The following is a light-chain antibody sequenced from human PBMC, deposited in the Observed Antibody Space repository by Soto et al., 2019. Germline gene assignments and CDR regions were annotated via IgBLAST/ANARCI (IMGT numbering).Light chain of an antibody. Sequence: DIQMTQSPSSVSASVGDRVTITCRARQGISICLACYQQKPGKAPKLMIYAASSLQRGVPSRFSGSGSGTDFTLTISSLQPEDFATYYCQQANSFPLTLGGGNKVEIK. V-gene: IGKV1-12*01. CDR1: QGISIC. J-gene: IGKJ4*01. CDR3: QQANSFPLT. CDR2: AAS.